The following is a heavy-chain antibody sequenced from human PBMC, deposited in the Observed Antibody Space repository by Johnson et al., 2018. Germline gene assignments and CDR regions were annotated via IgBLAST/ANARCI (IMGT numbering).Heavy chain of an antibody. CDR2: IKQDGSEK. CDR3: ARCLLLWFGEYYDAFDS. J-gene: IGHJ3*02. V-gene: IGHV3-7*01. D-gene: IGHD3-10*01. Sequence: WVRQAPGKGLEWVANIKQDGSEKYYVGSVKGRFTISRDNATNSRYLQMNSLRAEETAVYYCARCLLLWFGEYYDAFDSWGQGTMVTVSA.